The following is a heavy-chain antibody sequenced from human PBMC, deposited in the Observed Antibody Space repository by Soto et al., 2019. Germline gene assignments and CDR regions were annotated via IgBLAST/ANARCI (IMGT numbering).Heavy chain of an antibody. D-gene: IGHD3-3*01. Sequence: QVQLQEAGPGLVRPSETLSLTCSVSGGSISRYYWSWIRQVPGRGLEWICNIFSTGTTNYNHSLKSSVPRSVDTCKSEVPLKLSAVTAAATAVYYCARESHVFWSDNWPYYGMDVWGDGTTFTVSS. J-gene: IGHJ6*04. V-gene: IGHV4-59*01. CDR2: IFSTGTT. CDR1: GGSISRYY. CDR3: ARESHVFWSDNWPYYGMDV.